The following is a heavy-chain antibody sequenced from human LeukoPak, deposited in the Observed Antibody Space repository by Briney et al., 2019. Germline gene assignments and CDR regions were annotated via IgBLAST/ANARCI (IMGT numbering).Heavy chain of an antibody. D-gene: IGHD1-26*01. CDR1: GGSISSYY. J-gene: IGHJ2*01. Sequence: PSETLSLTCTVSGGSISSYYWNWIRQPPGKGLEWIGNIYYSGSTNYNPSLKSRVTISVDTSKNQFSLKLSSLTAADTAVYYCARRGANSGSYSHFDLWGRGTLVTVSS. CDR3: ARRGANSGSYSHFDL. V-gene: IGHV4-59*01. CDR2: IYYSGST.